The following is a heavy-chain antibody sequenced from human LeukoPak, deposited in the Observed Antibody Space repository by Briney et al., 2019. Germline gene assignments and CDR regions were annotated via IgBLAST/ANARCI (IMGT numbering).Heavy chain of an antibody. CDR3: TSTASTVTTMGYYFDY. Sequence: GRSLRLSCTASGFTFGDYAMSWFRQAPGKGLEWLGFIRSKAYGGTTEYAASVKGRFTISRDDSKSIAYLQMNSLKTEDTALYYCTSTASTVTTMGYYFDYWGQGTLVTVSS. CDR2: IRSKAYGGTT. D-gene: IGHD4-17*01. V-gene: IGHV3-49*03. J-gene: IGHJ4*02. CDR1: GFTFGDYA.